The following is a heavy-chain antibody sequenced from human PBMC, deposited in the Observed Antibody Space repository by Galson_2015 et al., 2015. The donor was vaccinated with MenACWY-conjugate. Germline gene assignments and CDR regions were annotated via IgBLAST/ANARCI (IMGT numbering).Heavy chain of an antibody. Sequence: SLRLSCAASGFTFSSYEMNWVRQAPGKGLEWVSYISSSGSTIYYADSVKGRFTISRDNAKNSLYLQMSSLGAEDTAVYYCARDRLGAYYYGSGRGPDYWGQGPLVTVSS. D-gene: IGHD3-10*01. J-gene: IGHJ4*02. CDR3: ARDRLGAYYYGSGRGPDY. CDR2: ISSSGSTI. V-gene: IGHV3-48*03. CDR1: GFTFSSYE.